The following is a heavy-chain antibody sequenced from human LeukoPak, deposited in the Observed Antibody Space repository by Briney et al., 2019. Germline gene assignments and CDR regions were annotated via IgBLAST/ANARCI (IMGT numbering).Heavy chain of an antibody. CDR3: ASPDSVAGHNFDY. CDR2: ISSSGSTI. J-gene: IGHJ4*02. Sequence: GGSLRLSCAVSGFTFSDYYMSWIRQAPGKGLEWVSYISSSGSTIYYADSVKGRFTISRDNAKNSLYLQMNSLGAEDTAVYYCASPDSVAGHNFDYWGQGTLVTVSS. D-gene: IGHD6-19*01. V-gene: IGHV3-11*01. CDR1: GFTFSDYY.